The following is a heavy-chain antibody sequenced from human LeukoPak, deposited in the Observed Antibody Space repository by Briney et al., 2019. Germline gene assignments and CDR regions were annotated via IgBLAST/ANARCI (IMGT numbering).Heavy chain of an antibody. CDR1: GFTFSNYW. V-gene: IGHV3-74*01. CDR3: VRSLRSADF. CDR2: ISTDGSQT. Sequence: GGSLRLSCEASGFTFSNYWMHWVRQPPGKGLIWVSQISTDGSQTFYADSVKGRFTISRDNAQNTLFLQMDSLRPEDTAVYYCVRSLRSADFWGQGTLVTVSS. J-gene: IGHJ4*02.